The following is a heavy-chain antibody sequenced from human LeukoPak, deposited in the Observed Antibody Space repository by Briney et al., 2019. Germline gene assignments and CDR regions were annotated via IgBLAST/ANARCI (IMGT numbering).Heavy chain of an antibody. Sequence: EGSLRLSCAASGFTFSSYSTNWVRQASGKGLEWVSSISSSSSYIYYADSVKGRFTISRDNAKNSLYLQMNSLRAEDTAVYYCARVLGSVDWYFDLWGRGTLVTVSS. CDR3: ARVLGSVDWYFDL. CDR2: ISSSSSYI. D-gene: IGHD7-27*01. CDR1: GFTFSSYS. V-gene: IGHV3-21*01. J-gene: IGHJ2*01.